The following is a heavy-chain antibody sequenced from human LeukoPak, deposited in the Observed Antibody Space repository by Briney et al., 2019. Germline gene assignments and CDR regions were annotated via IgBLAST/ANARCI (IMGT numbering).Heavy chain of an antibody. CDR3: AKFHYYYGSGIFDAFDI. V-gene: IGHV5-51*01. CDR1: GYSFISNW. J-gene: IGHJ3*02. D-gene: IGHD3-10*01. CDR2: IYPGDSET. Sequence: GESLKISCKGSGYSFISNWIGWVRQMPGKGLEWMEIIYPGDSETRYSPSFQGLVTISADKSISTAYLQWSSLRASDTAMYYCAKFHYYYGSGIFDAFDIWGQGTMVTVSS.